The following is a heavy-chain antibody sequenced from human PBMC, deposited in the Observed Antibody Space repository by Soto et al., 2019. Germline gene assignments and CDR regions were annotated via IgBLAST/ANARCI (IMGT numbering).Heavy chain of an antibody. J-gene: IGHJ6*02. CDR1: GYTFTSYG. D-gene: IGHD4-4*01. CDR2: ISAYNGNT. CDR3: ASMTTVTSGHIYYYYYGMDV. Sequence: ASVNVSCKASGYTFTSYGISWVRQAPGQGLEWMGWISAYNGNTNYAQKLQGRVTMTTDTSTSTAYMELRSLRSDDTAVYYCASMTTVTSGHIYYYYYGMDVWGQGTTVTVSS. V-gene: IGHV1-18*04.